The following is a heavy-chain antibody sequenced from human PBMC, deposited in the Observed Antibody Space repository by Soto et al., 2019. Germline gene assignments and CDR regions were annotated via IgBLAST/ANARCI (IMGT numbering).Heavy chain of an antibody. D-gene: IGHD3-22*01. Sequence: GGSLRLSCAASGFTFSSYAMHWVRQAPGKGLEWVAVISYDGSNKYYADSVKGRFTISRDNSKNTLYLQMNSLRAEGTAVYYCARDPRPMIVVVTDYYFDYWGQGTLVTVSS. CDR1: GFTFSSYA. J-gene: IGHJ4*02. V-gene: IGHV3-30-3*01. CDR2: ISYDGSNK. CDR3: ARDPRPMIVVVTDYYFDY.